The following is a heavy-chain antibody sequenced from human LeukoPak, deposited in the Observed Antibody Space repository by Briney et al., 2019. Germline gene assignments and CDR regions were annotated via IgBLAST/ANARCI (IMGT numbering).Heavy chain of an antibody. V-gene: IGHV3-53*01. CDR3: VSHSDPLTSYSFDY. J-gene: IGHJ4*02. CDR2: IHSDGNT. CDR1: VFNVITKS. D-gene: IGHD3-9*01. Sequence: GGSLRLSCAASVFNVITKSMSWVRQAPGKGLEWVSIIHSDGNTCYADSVKGRFTISRDTSKNTVSLQINSLGAEDAAVYYCVSHSDPLTSYSFDYWGQGTLVTVSS.